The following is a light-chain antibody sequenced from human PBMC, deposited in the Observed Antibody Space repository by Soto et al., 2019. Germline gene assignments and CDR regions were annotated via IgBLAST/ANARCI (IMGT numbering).Light chain of an antibody. J-gene: IGKJ1*01. CDR3: QQYSSYFRP. CDR2: DGS. V-gene: IGKV1-5*01. CDR1: QGISSW. Sequence: DIQMTQSPSTLSASVGDRVTITCRASQGISSWLAWYQQKPGKAPKLLIYDGSSFESGVPSRFSGSGSGTEFTLTISSLQPDDFATYYCQQYSSYFRPFGQGTKVDI.